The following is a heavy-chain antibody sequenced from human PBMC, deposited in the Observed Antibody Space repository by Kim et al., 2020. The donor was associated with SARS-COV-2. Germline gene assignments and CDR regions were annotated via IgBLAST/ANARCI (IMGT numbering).Heavy chain of an antibody. D-gene: IGHD1-26*01. J-gene: IGHJ4*02. V-gene: IGHV4-59*01. Sequence: TDYTPSPKRRVTISVDTSTNQFSLTRSSVTAADTAVYYCARDRGSYYFDYWGQGTLVTVSS. CDR3: ARDRGSYYFDY. CDR2: T.